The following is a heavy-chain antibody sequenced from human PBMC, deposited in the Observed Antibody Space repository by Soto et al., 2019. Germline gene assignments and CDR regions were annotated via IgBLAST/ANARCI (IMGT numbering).Heavy chain of an antibody. D-gene: IGHD6-13*01. V-gene: IGHV4-38-2*02. CDR3: ARVLGLGSTWYFDY. J-gene: IGHJ4*02. CDR2: SHHGGGT. CDR1: ASSITDASY. Sequence: PSETLSLTCTVSASSITDASYWGWIRQPPGKGLEWIGSSHHGGGTYYNPSLKSRVTISVDTSKNQLSLKLTSVAAADAAVYYCARVLGLGSTWYFDYWGQGTQVTVSS.